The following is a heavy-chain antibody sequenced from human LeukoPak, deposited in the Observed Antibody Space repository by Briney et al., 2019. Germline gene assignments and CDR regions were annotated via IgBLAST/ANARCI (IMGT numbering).Heavy chain of an antibody. Sequence: NSSETLSLTCAVYGGSFSGYYWSWIRQPPGKGLEWIGEINHSGSTNYNPSLESRVTISVDTSKNQFSLKLSSVTAADTAVYYCARVRAGWFDPWGQGTLVTVSS. CDR1: GGSFSGYY. J-gene: IGHJ5*02. V-gene: IGHV4-34*01. CDR3: ARVRAGWFDP. CDR2: INHSGST.